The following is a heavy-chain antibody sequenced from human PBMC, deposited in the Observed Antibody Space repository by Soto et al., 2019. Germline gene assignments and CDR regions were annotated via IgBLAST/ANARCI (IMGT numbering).Heavy chain of an antibody. J-gene: IGHJ4*02. V-gene: IGHV3-64D*06. D-gene: IGHD3-10*01. Sequence: PGGSLRLSCSASGFTFSSYAMHWVRQAPGKGLEYVSAISSNGGSTYYADSVKGRFTISRDNSKNTLYLQMSSLRAEDTAVYYCVKGIRPSFGDLTDYFDYWGQGTLVTVSS. CDR3: VKGIRPSFGDLTDYFDY. CDR2: ISSNGGST. CDR1: GFTFSSYA.